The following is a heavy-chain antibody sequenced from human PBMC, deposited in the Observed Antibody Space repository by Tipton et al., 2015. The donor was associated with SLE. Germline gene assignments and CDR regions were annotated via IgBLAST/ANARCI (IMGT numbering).Heavy chain of an antibody. J-gene: IGHJ4*02. CDR3: ARGLVGGAFDC. CDR2: FYHSGST. Sequence: TLSLTCAVSGYSISSGYYWGWIRQPPGKGLEWIGSFYHSGSTYYNPSLKSRVTISVDTSKNQFSLKLSSVTAADTAVYYCARGLVGGAFDCWGQGTLVTVSS. V-gene: IGHV4-38-2*01. D-gene: IGHD2-2*01. CDR1: GYSISSGYY.